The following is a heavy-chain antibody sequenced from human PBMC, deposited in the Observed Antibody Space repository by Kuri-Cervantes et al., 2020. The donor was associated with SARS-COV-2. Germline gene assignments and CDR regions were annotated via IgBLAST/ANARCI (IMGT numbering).Heavy chain of an antibody. D-gene: IGHD2-15*01. CDR3: AKCRQPYYYGMDV. Sequence: GESLKISCAASGFTFSSYSMNWVRQAPGKGLEWVAFIRYDGSNKYYADSVKGRFTISRDNSKNTLYLQMNSLRAEDTAVYYCAKCRQPYYYGMDVWGQGTTVTVSS. V-gene: IGHV3-30*02. J-gene: IGHJ6*02. CDR1: GFTFSSYS. CDR2: IRYDGSNK.